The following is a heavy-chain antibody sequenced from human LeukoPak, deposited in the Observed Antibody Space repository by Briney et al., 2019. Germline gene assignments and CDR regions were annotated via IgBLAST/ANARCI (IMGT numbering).Heavy chain of an antibody. J-gene: IGHJ4*02. Sequence: PGGSLRLSCVASGFPFSSHGMHWVRQAPDKGLEWVSFIQYDEGNKFYADSVRGRFTISRDISKNTLCLQMNSLRAEDTAVYFCAKDNPVLDYWGQGTLVTVSS. CDR1: GFPFSSHG. CDR2: IQYDEGNK. V-gene: IGHV3-30*02. D-gene: IGHD3-10*02. CDR3: AKDNPVLDY.